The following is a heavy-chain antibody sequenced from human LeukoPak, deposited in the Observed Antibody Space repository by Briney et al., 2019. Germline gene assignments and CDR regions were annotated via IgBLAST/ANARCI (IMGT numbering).Heavy chain of an antibody. CDR2: INHSGST. D-gene: IGHD3-22*01. J-gene: IGHJ6*02. CDR1: GGSFSGYY. CDR3: ARDGGYDSSGYHLLGLYYYGMDV. Sequence: SETLSLTCAVYGGSFSGYYWSWIRQPPGKRLEWIGEINHSGSTNYNPSLKSRVTISADTSKNQFSLKLSSVTAADTAVYYCARDGGYDSSGYHLLGLYYYGMDVWGQGTTVTVSS. V-gene: IGHV4-34*01.